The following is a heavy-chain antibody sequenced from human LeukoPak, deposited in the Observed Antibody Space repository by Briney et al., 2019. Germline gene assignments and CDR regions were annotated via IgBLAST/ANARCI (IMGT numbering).Heavy chain of an antibody. D-gene: IGHD4-17*01. Sequence: GGSLRLSCAASGFTFSSNAMSWVRQAPGKGLEWVSVIYSGGSTYYADSVKGRFTISRDNSKNTLYLQMNSLRAEDTAVYYCARWDYGDSIFDYWGQGTLVTVSS. CDR3: ARWDYGDSIFDY. V-gene: IGHV3-66*01. CDR2: IYSGGST. J-gene: IGHJ4*02. CDR1: GFTFSSNA.